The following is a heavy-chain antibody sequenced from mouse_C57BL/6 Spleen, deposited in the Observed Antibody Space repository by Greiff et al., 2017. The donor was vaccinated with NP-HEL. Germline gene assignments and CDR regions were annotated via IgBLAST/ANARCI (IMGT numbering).Heavy chain of an antibody. CDR1: GYTFTSYW. CDR2: IDPSDSET. CDR3: SRWDDGYYWYFDV. J-gene: IGHJ1*03. V-gene: IGHV1-52*01. D-gene: IGHD2-3*01. Sequence: QVQLQQPGAELVRPGSSVKLSCKASGYTFTSYWMHWVKQRPIQGLEWIGNIDPSDSETHYNQKFKDKATLTVDKSSSTAYMQLSSLTSEDYAVYYCSRWDDGYYWYFDVWGTGTTVTVSS.